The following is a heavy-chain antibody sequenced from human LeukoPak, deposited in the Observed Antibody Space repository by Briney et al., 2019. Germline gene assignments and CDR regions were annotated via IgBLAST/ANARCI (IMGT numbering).Heavy chain of an antibody. Sequence: GGSLRLSCAASGFTFSSYSMNWVRQAPGKGLEWVSYISSSSSTIYYADSVKGRFTISRDNAKNSLYLQMNSLRAEDTAVYYCAKDDYDSSGYYLDAFDIWGQGTMVTVSS. V-gene: IGHV3-48*01. CDR2: ISSSSSTI. CDR3: AKDDYDSSGYYLDAFDI. J-gene: IGHJ3*02. CDR1: GFTFSSYS. D-gene: IGHD3-22*01.